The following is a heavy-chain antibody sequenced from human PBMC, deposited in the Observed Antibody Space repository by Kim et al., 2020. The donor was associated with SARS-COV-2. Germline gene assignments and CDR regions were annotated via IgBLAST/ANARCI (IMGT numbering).Heavy chain of an antibody. V-gene: IGHV3-43*01. J-gene: IGHJ4*02. CDR3: AKEQCGVSSFSFDF. D-gene: IGHD2-15*01. Sequence: SVKDRFTISRDDSNNALSLQMTGLTPEDTAMYYCAKEQCGVSSFSFDFWGQGTLVTVSS.